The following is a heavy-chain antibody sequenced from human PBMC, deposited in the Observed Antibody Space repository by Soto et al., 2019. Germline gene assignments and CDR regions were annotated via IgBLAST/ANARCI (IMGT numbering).Heavy chain of an antibody. D-gene: IGHD4-17*01. CDR2: IIPIFGTT. CDR1: GGTFTRYA. Sequence: QVKLLQSGAEVKKPGSSVKVSCKASGGTFTRYAVSWVRQSPGQGPEWMGSIIPIFGTTNYARNFHGRFSINAYKSTSTVYLELSGFRSDDTAVYCCARGGPGTMLEYGSPIGYWGQGTLINVST. CDR3: ARGGPGTMLEYGSPIGY. J-gene: IGHJ4*02. V-gene: IGHV1-69*06.